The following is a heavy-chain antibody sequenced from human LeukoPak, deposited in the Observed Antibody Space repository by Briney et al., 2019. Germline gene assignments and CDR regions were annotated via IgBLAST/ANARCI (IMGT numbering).Heavy chain of an antibody. V-gene: IGHV3-23*01. J-gene: IGHJ4*02. Sequence: GGSLRLSCAASGFTFSSCAMNWVRQAPGKGLEWVSAISGSGGTTYYADSVKGRFTISRDNYKSTLYLQMNSLRAEDTAVCYCAKRGIAAAAYYFDYWGQGTLVTVSS. CDR2: ISGSGGTT. CDR3: AKRGIAAAAYYFDY. D-gene: IGHD6-13*01. CDR1: GFTFSSCA.